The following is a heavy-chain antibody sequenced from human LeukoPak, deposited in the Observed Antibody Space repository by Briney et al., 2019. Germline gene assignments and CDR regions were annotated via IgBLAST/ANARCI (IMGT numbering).Heavy chain of an antibody. V-gene: IGHV1-18*04. Sequence: ASVKVSFKASGYTFSNYGISWVRQAPGLGLEWMGWTSYNGNTNYTQKFQDRVTMTTDTSTTTAYMELRSLESDDTAVYYCARHSGSGWQALGYWGQGTLVTVSS. CDR3: ARHSGSGWQALGY. CDR1: GYTFSNYG. J-gene: IGHJ4*02. D-gene: IGHD6-19*01. CDR2: TSYNGNT.